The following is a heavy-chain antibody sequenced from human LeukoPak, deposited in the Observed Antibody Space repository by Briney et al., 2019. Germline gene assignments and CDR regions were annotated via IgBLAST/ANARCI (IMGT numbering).Heavy chain of an antibody. CDR3: ARTQRWLQLSDAFDI. V-gene: IGHV2-70*11. J-gene: IGHJ3*02. Sequence: ESGPTLVKPTQTLTLTCTFSGFSLSTSGMCVSWIRQPPGKALEWLARIDWDDDKYYSTSLKTRLTISKDTSKNQVVLTMTNMDPVDTATYYCARTQRWLQLSDAFDIWGQGTMVTVSS. CDR1: GFSLSTSGMC. CDR2: IDWDDDK. D-gene: IGHD5-24*01.